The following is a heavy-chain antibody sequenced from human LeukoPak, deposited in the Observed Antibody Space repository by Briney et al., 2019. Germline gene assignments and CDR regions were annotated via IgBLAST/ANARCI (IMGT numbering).Heavy chain of an antibody. J-gene: IGHJ4*02. CDR3: ARLYGKEFDY. D-gene: IGHD4-17*01. CDR2: IYPADSHT. Sequence: GESLKISCQVSGYSFTTYWIGWVRQMPGKGLEWMGIIYPADSHTRYSPSFQGQVTISADKSISTAYLQWSSLRASDTAMYYCARLYGKEFDYWGQGTLVTVSS. V-gene: IGHV5-51*01. CDR1: GYSFTTYW.